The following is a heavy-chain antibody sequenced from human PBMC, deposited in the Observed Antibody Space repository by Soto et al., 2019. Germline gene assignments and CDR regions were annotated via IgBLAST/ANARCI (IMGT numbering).Heavy chain of an antibody. CDR3: ARQHDYVYRYFNYGLDV. V-gene: IGHV3-30-3*01. J-gene: IGHJ6*02. CDR1: GFTFKNYA. CDR2: ISFDGDKK. D-gene: IGHD5-12*01. Sequence: PGSSLRLSCAASGFTFKNYALQGVLQVPGKGLEWVAVISFDGDKKYYADSVKGRFTISRDNFKNTLYLQMNSLRVEDAALYFCARQHDYVYRYFNYGLDVWGQGTTVTVSS.